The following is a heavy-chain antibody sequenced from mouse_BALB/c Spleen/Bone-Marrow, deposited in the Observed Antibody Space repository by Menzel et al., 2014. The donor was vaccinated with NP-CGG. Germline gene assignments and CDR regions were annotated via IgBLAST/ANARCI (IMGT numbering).Heavy chain of an antibody. CDR3: ASYVYGYYFDY. CDR2: IVPANGNT. Sequence: VQLQQSGAELVKSGASVKLSCTASVFNIKDTYMHWVKHAPEQGRAWIGRIVPANGNTKYDPKFQSKATITADTSSNTAYLQLSSLTSEDTAVYYCASYVYGYYFDYWGQGTTLTVSS. D-gene: IGHD2-2*01. V-gene: IGHV14-3*02. J-gene: IGHJ2*01. CDR1: VFNIKDTY.